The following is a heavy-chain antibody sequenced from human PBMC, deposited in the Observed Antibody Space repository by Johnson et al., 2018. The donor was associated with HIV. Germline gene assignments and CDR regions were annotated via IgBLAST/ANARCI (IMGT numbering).Heavy chain of an antibody. Sequence: VQLVESGGGVVQPGRSLRLSCAASGFIFRNYWMHWVRQTPGKGLVWVARIYSDGSDTAYADSVKGRFTISRDNAKNSLYLQMNSLRAEDTAVYYCATEGGTGAFDIWGQGTMVTVSS. J-gene: IGHJ3*02. CDR1: GFIFRNYW. D-gene: IGHD2-15*01. V-gene: IGHV3-74*03. CDR3: ATEGGTGAFDI. CDR2: IYSDGSDT.